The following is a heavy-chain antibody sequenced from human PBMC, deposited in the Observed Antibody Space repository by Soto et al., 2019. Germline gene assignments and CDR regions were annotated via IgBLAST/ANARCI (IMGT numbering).Heavy chain of an antibody. V-gene: IGHV3-30*18. Sequence: PGGSLRLSCAASGFTFSSYGMHWVRQAPGKGLEWVAVISYDGSNKYYADSVKGRFTISRDNSKNTLYLQMNSLRAEDTAVYYCAKEGKDYSNYGVLSAEFDYWGQGT. CDR1: GFTFSSYG. CDR3: AKEGKDYSNYGVLSAEFDY. CDR2: ISYDGSNK. D-gene: IGHD4-4*01. J-gene: IGHJ4*02.